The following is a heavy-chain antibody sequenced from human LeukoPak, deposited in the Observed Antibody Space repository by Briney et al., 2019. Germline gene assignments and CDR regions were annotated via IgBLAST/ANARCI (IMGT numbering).Heavy chain of an antibody. V-gene: IGHV3-53*01. CDR2: IYSGGST. D-gene: IGHD2-2*01. CDR1: WFTVSTCY. Sequence: GGSLRLSCAAPWFTVSTCYMTWGRQAPGKGVEWVSVIYSGGSTYYADSVKGRFTVSRDNYKNTLYLQMNSLRAEDTAMYYCPRGLGYCTSTTCLLPSDYWGQGTLVTVSS. CDR3: PRGLGYCTSTTCLLPSDY. J-gene: IGHJ4*02.